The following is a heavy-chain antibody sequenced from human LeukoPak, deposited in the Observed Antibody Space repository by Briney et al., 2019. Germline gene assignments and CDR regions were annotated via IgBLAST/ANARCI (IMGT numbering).Heavy chain of an antibody. CDR1: GYSFTRYA. Sequence: ASVKVSCKASGYSFTRYAMHWVRQAPGQRLEWMGWINAGNGNTKYSQKFQGRVTITRDTSASTAYMELSSLRSEDTAVYYCARVNYDILTGYSGAVYYFDYWGQGTLVTVSS. V-gene: IGHV1-3*01. CDR2: INAGNGNT. CDR3: ARVNYDILTGYSGAVYYFDY. J-gene: IGHJ4*02. D-gene: IGHD3-9*01.